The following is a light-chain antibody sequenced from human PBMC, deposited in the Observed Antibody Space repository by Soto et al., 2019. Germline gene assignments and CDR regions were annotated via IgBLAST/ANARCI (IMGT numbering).Light chain of an antibody. V-gene: IGKV4-1*01. CDR2: WAS. CDR1: QSILYSSNNKNY. Sequence: DIVMTQSPDSLAVSLGERATINCKSSQSILYSSNNKNYLAWYQQKPGQPPKLLIYWASTRESGVPDRFSGSGSGTDFTLTINSLQAEDVAVYYCQQYYTTPFTFGPGTQVDIK. J-gene: IGKJ3*01. CDR3: QQYYTTPFT.